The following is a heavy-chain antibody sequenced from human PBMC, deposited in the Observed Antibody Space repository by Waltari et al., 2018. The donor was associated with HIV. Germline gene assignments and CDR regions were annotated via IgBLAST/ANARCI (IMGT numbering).Heavy chain of an antibody. CDR3: AKCLGGSYSFDY. J-gene: IGHJ4*02. CDR2: ISGSGGST. Sequence: EVQLLESGGGLVQPGGSLRLSCAASGFTFSRDAMSWVRQAPGKGLEWVSAISGSGGSTYYADSVKGRFTISRDNSKNTLDLQMNSLRAEDTAVHYCAKCLGGSYSFDYWGQGTLVTVSS. D-gene: IGHD1-26*01. CDR1: GFTFSRDA. V-gene: IGHV3-23*01.